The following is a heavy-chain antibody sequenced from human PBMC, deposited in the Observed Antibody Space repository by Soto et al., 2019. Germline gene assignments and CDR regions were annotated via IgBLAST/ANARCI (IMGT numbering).Heavy chain of an antibody. CDR3: ARLSSLYCSSTSYYSYYYYMHV. J-gene: IGHJ6*03. CDR1: GGSISSYY. CDR2: IYYSGST. V-gene: IGHV4-59*08. Sequence: SETLSLTCAVSGGSISSYYWSWIRQPPGKGLEWIGYIYYSGSTNYNPSLKSRVTISVDTSKNQFSLKLSSVTAADTAVYYCARLSSLYCSSTSYYSYYYYMHVWGKGTTVTVSS. D-gene: IGHD2-2*01.